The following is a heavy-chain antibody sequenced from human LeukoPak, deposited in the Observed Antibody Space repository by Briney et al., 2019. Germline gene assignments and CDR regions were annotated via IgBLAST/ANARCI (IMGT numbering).Heavy chain of an antibody. J-gene: IGHJ4*02. CDR1: GFTVSSNY. CDR2: ISSSSSYI. CDR3: ARAVAAAGTGFDY. D-gene: IGHD6-13*01. Sequence: PGGSLRLSCAASGFTVSSNYMSWVRQAPGKGLEWVSSISSSSSYIYYADSVKGRFTISRDNAKNSLYLQMNSLRAEDTAVYYCARAVAAAGTGFDYWGQGTLVTVSS. V-gene: IGHV3-21*01.